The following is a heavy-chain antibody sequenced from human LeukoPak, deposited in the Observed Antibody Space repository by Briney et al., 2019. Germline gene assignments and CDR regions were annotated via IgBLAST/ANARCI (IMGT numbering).Heavy chain of an antibody. CDR3: AKWDIRYPYYCYGMDV. D-gene: IGHD2-15*01. J-gene: IGHJ6*02. CDR2: ISGSGGST. Sequence: GSLRLSCAASGFTFSSYAMSWVRQAPGKGLEWVSAISGSGGSTYYADSVKDRFTISRDNSKNTLYLRMNSLRAEDTAVYYCAKWDIRYPYYCYGMDVWGQGTTVTVSS. V-gene: IGHV3-23*01. CDR1: GFTFSSYA.